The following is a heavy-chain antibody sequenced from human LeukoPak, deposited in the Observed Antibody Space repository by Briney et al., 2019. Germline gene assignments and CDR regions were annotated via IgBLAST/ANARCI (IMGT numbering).Heavy chain of an antibody. CDR2: IKQDGSEK. CDR1: GFTFSSYW. J-gene: IGHJ4*02. Sequence: QSGGSLRLSCAASGFTFSSYWMSWVRQAPGKGLEWVANIKQDGSEKYYVDSVKGRFTISRDNSKNTLYLQMNSLRAEDTAVYYCAKDRSMWELHYFGYWGQGTLVTVSS. V-gene: IGHV3-7*01. D-gene: IGHD1-26*01. CDR3: AKDRSMWELHYFGY.